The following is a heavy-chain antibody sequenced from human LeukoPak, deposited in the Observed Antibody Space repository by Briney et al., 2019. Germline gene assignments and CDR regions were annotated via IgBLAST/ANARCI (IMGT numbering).Heavy chain of an antibody. Sequence: QPGGSLRLSCAVSGFSVTNNYMSWVRQAPGKGLEWVSVFYVGGATYYADSVKGRFTISRDNTENTLYLQMKSLRAEDTAVYYCARGDGYNFFDYWGQGPVVTVSS. CDR2: FYVGGAT. CDR3: ARGDGYNFFDY. CDR1: GFSVTNNY. V-gene: IGHV3-53*01. D-gene: IGHD5-24*01. J-gene: IGHJ4*02.